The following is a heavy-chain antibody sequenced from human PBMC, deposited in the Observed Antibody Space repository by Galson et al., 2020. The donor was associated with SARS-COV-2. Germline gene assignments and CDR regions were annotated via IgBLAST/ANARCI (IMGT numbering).Heavy chain of an antibody. V-gene: IGHV4-59*01. CDR2: VYFPGRT. CDR3: ARIPGEVTAVLGALDL. J-gene: IGHJ3*01. CDR1: GVSISTYY. Sequence: ASETLSLTCTVSGVSISTYYWTWIRQPPGKGLEWIGYVYFPGRTNYNPSLRGRVTMSLDTSNNQFSMRLNSVTDADTAVYYCARIPGEVTAVLGALDLWGQGTMVTVSS. D-gene: IGHD2-21*02.